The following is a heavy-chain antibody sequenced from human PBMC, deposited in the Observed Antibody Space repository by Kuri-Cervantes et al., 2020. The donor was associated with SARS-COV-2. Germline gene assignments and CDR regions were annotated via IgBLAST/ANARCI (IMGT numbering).Heavy chain of an antibody. CDR1: GGSFSGYY. D-gene: IGHD2-2*01. V-gene: IGHV4-34*01. CDR2: INHSGST. J-gene: IGHJ5*02. Sequence: SETLSLTCAVYGGSFSGYYWSWIRQPPGKGLEWIGEINHSGSTNYNPSLKSRVTISVDTPKNQFSLKLSSVTAADTAVYYCARGTGAQDIVVVPAAIYWFDPWGQGTLVTVSS. CDR3: ARGTGAQDIVVVPAAIYWFDP.